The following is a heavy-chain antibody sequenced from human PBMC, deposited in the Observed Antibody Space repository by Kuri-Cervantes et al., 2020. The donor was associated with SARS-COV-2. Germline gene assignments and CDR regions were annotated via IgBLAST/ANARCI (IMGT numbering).Heavy chain of an antibody. D-gene: IGHD1-26*01. J-gene: IGHJ4*02. Sequence: GSLRLSCAVYGGSFNAYYWRWSWIRQPPGKGLEWIGEINHSGSTNYNPSLKSRVVISVDTSKNQFSLKLSSVTAADTAVYFCARGRGERVFDYWGQGTRVTVSS. CDR2: INHSGST. CDR1: GGSFNAYY. CDR3: ARGRGERVFDY. V-gene: IGHV4-34*01.